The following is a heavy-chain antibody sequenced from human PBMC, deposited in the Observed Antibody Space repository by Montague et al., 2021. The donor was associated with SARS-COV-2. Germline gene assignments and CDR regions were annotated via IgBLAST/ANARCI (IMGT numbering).Heavy chain of an antibody. V-gene: IGHV4-39*07. D-gene: IGHD3-10*01. CDR1: RDSISSHNYF. Sequence: SETLSLTCTVSRDSISSHNYFWAWIRQPPGKGLEWIGSVDYSGLTFYNPSLESRVTISVDTSKKQFSLKVNSVTAADTAVYYCTNDGEALAWGTFDIWGQGTMVTVSS. CDR2: VDYSGLT. J-gene: IGHJ3*02. CDR3: TNDGEALAWGTFDI.